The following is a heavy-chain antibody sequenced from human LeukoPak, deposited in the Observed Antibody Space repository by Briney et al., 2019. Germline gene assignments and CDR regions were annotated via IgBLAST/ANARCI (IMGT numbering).Heavy chain of an antibody. CDR2: IYHSGST. Sequence: MASETLSLTCAVSGYSISSGYYWGWIRQPPGKGLEWIGSIYHSGSTYYNPSLKSRVTISVDTSKNQFSLKLSSVTAADTAVYYCARAQYYYDSSGYSDHDAFDIWGQGTMVTVSS. V-gene: IGHV4-38-2*01. CDR1: GYSISSGYY. J-gene: IGHJ3*02. D-gene: IGHD3-22*01. CDR3: ARAQYYYDSSGYSDHDAFDI.